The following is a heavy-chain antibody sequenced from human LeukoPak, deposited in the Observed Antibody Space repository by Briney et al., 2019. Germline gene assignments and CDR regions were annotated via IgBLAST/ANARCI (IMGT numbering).Heavy chain of an antibody. Sequence: ASVKVSCKASGYTFTSYYMHWVRQAPGQGLEWMGITNPSGGSTSYAQKFQGRVTMTRDMSTSTVYMELSSLRSEDTAVYYCARDPQQLVTDDYFDYWGQGTLVTVSS. CDR3: ARDPQQLVTDDYFDY. D-gene: IGHD6-6*01. J-gene: IGHJ4*02. V-gene: IGHV1-46*01. CDR1: GYTFTSYY. CDR2: TNPSGGST.